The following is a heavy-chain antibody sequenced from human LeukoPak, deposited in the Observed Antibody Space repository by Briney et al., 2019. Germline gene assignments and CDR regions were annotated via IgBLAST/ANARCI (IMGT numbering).Heavy chain of an antibody. CDR3: ARRGEGYCSGGSCYFFDY. CDR2: IRSQAYGVTT. CDR1: GFTFGDYA. J-gene: IGHJ4*02. V-gene: IGHV3-49*04. Sequence: GGSLRLSCTASGFTFGDYAMSWVRQAPGKGLEWVAVIRSQAYGVTTQYAASVKGRFTISRDDSKSIAYLQMNSLKLEDTAVYHCARRGEGYCSGGSCYFFDYGGQGTLVTVSS. D-gene: IGHD2-15*01.